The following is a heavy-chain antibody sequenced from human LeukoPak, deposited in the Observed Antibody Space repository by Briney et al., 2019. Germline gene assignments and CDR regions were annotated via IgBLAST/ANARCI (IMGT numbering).Heavy chain of an antibody. CDR1: GDFLNNSL. Sequence: SETLSLTCTVSGDFLNNSLWSWIRQPPGEGLEWIGDVSYSGNTNHNPSLKSRVTMSVDTSKNQFSLKLSSVTAADTAVYYCARERGRSYGSVPYYYYYMDVWGKGTTVTVSS. V-gene: IGHV4-59*01. J-gene: IGHJ6*03. CDR2: VSYSGNT. CDR3: ARERGRSYGSVPYYYYYMDV. D-gene: IGHD5-18*01.